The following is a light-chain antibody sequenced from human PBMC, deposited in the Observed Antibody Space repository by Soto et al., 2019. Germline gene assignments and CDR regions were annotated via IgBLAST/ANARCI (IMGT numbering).Light chain of an antibody. Sequence: IQLPPAPSSLSPSVRDRVTLTCRASQSISSSLAWYQQKPGKAPKLLIYKASSLESGVPSRFSGSGSGTEFTLTISSLQPDDFATYYCQQYNSYSGTFGQGTKVDIK. CDR2: KAS. V-gene: IGKV1-5*03. CDR3: QQYNSYSGT. CDR1: QSISSS. J-gene: IGKJ1*01.